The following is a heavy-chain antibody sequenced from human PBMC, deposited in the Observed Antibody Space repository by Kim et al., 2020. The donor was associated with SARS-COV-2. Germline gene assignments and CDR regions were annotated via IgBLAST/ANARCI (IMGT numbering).Heavy chain of an antibody. CDR3: SGSTAVYYGMDV. Sequence: GGSLRLSCAASGFTFSSYTMNWVRQAPGKGLEWVSSICGSGTYIYYAVSVKGRFTISRDNAKNSLYLQMNSLRVEDRAMYYCSGSTAVYYGMDVWGPGTT. V-gene: IGHV3-21*01. CDR2: ICGSGTYI. D-gene: IGHD1-26*01. CDR1: GFTFSSYT. J-gene: IGHJ6*02.